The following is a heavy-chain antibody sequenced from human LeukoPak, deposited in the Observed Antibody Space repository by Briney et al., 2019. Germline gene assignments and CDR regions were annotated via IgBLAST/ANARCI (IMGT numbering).Heavy chain of an antibody. V-gene: IGHV3-30*04. CDR2: ISYDGSNK. Sequence: GGSLRLSCAASGFTFSSYAMHWVRQAPGKGLEWVAVISYDGSNKYYADSVKGRFTISRDNSKNTLYLQMNSLRAEDTAVYYCARIKLWIYWGQGTLVTVSS. D-gene: IGHD5-18*01. CDR1: GFTFSSYA. J-gene: IGHJ4*02. CDR3: ARIKLWIY.